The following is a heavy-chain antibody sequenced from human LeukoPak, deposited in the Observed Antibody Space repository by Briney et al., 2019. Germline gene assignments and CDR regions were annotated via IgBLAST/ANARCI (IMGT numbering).Heavy chain of an antibody. Sequence: ASVKVACKASGYTFTSYGISWVRRAPGQGLEWMGWISAYNGNTNYAQKLQGRVTMTTDTSTSTAYMELRSLRSDDTAVYYCARDTRNYDFWSGYLGYWGQGTLVTVSS. J-gene: IGHJ4*02. D-gene: IGHD3-3*01. V-gene: IGHV1-18*01. CDR1: GYTFTSYG. CDR2: ISAYNGNT. CDR3: ARDTRNYDFWSGYLGY.